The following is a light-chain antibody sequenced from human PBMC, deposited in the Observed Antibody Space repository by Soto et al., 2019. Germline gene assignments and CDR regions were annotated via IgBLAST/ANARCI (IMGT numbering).Light chain of an antibody. V-gene: IGLV2-14*01. Sequence: QSALTQPASVSGSPGQSITISCTGTSSDIGAYKYVSWYQQHPGKAPKLILYEVSNRPSGVSNRFSGFKSGNTASLTITGLQAEDEADYYCNSYTRSSALYVFGTGTKLTV. CDR2: EVS. J-gene: IGLJ1*01. CDR3: NSYTRSSALYV. CDR1: SSDIGAYKY.